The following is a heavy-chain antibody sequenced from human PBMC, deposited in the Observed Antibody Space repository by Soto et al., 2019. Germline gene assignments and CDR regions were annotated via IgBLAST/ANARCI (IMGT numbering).Heavy chain of an antibody. D-gene: IGHD6-19*01. Sequence: QVQLQESGPGLVRPSGTLSLTCAVSGDSINSNYCWTWVRQPPGKGLEWIAEIYYSGGTSYNPCLKRRVTISMDKSKNQFSLNLTSVTAADTAMYYCARDTGWGLGYWGQGTLVTVSS. CDR1: GDSINSNYC. V-gene: IGHV4-4*02. CDR3: ARDTGWGLGY. CDR2: IYYSGGT. J-gene: IGHJ4*02.